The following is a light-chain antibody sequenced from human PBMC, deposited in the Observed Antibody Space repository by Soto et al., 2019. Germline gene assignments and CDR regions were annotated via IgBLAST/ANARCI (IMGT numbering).Light chain of an antibody. Sequence: QSALTQPASVSGSPGQSITISCTGTSSDGADYKGVSWYQQHPGKAPKLMIYEVTYRPSGVSNRFSGSKSGTTASLTISGLQAEDEAEYYCSSYTTSSTVFGTGTKLTVL. CDR1: SSDGADYKG. CDR2: EVT. CDR3: SSYTTSSTV. J-gene: IGLJ1*01. V-gene: IGLV2-14*01.